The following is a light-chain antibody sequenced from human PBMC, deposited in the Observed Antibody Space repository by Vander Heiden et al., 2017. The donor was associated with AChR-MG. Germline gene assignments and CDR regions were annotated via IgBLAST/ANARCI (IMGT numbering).Light chain of an antibody. V-gene: IGLV1-51*02. CDR1: SSNIGNNY. J-gene: IGLJ2*01. Sequence: QPVLTQPPSVSAAPGQKVTILCSGSSSNIGNNYVSWYQQLPGTAPKLLIYENNKRPSGIPDRFSGSKSGTSATLGITGLQTGDEADYYCGTWDSSLSAVVFGGGTKLTVL. CDR2: ENN. CDR3: GTWDSSLSAVV.